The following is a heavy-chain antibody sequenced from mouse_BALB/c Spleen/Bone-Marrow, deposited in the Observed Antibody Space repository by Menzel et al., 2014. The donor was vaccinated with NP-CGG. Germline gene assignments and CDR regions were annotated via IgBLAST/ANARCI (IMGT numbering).Heavy chain of an antibody. V-gene: IGHV1S81*02. CDR3: ARTTTVVATYYFDY. J-gene: IGHJ2*01. CDR1: GYTFTKLSW. D-gene: IGHD1-1*01. Sequence: QVQLQQSGAELVKPGASVKLSCKASGYTFTKLSWMHWVKQRPGQGLEWIGEINPSNGRTNYNEKFKSKATLTVDKSSSTAYMQLSSLTSEDSAVYYCARTTTVVATYYFDYWGQGTTLTVSS. CDR2: INPSNGRT.